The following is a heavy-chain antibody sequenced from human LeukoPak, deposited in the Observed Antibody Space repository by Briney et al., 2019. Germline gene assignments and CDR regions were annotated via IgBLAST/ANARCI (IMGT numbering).Heavy chain of an antibody. Sequence: GGSLRLSCAASGFTFSSYAMSWVRQAPGKGLEWVSAISGSGGSTYYADSVKGRFTISRDNSKNTLYLQMNSLRAEDTAVYYCAKDLDSSGYYPSPIDYWGQGTLVTVSS. V-gene: IGHV3-23*01. J-gene: IGHJ4*02. CDR3: AKDLDSSGYYPSPIDY. CDR1: GFTFSSYA. CDR2: ISGSGGST. D-gene: IGHD3-22*01.